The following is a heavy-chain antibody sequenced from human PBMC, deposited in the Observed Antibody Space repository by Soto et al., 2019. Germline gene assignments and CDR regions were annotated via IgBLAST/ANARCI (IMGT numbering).Heavy chain of an antibody. CDR2: IRSKAYGGTT. CDR1: GFTFGDYA. CDR3: TRDPSYCGGDCYYYFDY. J-gene: IGHJ4*02. D-gene: IGHD2-21*02. V-gene: IGHV3-49*04. Sequence: GGSLRLSCTASGFTFGDYAMSWVRQAPGKGLEWVGFIRSKAYGGTTEYAASVKGRFTISRDDSKSIAYLQMNSLKTEDTAVYYCTRDPSYCGGDCYYYFDYWGQGTLVTVSS.